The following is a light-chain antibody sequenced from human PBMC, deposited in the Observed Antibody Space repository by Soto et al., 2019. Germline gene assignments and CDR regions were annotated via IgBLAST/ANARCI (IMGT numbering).Light chain of an antibody. CDR1: QSIGRY. Sequence: DIQMTQSPSSLSASVGDSVTITCRASQSIGRYLNWYQQKPGKAPKLMIYAVSSLQSGVPSRFIGSGSVKDFNLNINRLQPEDFATYYCQQRYTTPRRSFGPGTTVNVK. CDR3: QQRYTTPRRS. CDR2: AVS. V-gene: IGKV1-39*01. J-gene: IGKJ3*01.